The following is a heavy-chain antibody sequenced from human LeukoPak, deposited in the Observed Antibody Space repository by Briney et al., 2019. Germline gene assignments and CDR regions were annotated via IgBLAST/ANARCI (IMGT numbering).Heavy chain of an antibody. CDR1: GGSISSYY. D-gene: IGHD3-3*01. CDR3: ARKRTIFGVVA. Sequence: PSETLSLTCTVSGGSISSYYWSWIRQPPGKGLEWIGYIYYSGSTNYNPSLKSRVTISVDTSKNQFSLKLSSVTGADTAVYYCARKRTIFGVVAWGQGTLVTVSS. V-gene: IGHV4-59*12. CDR2: IYYSGST. J-gene: IGHJ5*02.